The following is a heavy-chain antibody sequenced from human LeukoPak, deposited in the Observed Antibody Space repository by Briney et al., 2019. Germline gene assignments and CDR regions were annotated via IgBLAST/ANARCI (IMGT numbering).Heavy chain of an antibody. CDR1: GGSISSGSYY. J-gene: IGHJ4*02. D-gene: IGHD2-15*01. V-gene: IGHV4-61*02. Sequence: SETLSLTCTVSGGSISSGSYYWSWIRQPAGKGLEWIGRIYTSGSTNYNPSLKSRVTISVDTSKSQFSLKLSSVTAADTAVYYCAREVVGYCSGGSCYSDWVNTLFDYWGQGTLVTVSS. CDR2: IYTSGST. CDR3: AREVVGYCSGGSCYSDWVNTLFDY.